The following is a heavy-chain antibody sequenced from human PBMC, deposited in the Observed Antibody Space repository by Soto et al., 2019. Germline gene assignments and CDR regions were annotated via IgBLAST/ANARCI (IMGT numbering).Heavy chain of an antibody. CDR2: IYYSGST. Sequence: PSETLSLTCTVSGGSISSGGYYLRWIRQHPGKGLEWIGYIYYSGSTYYNPSLKSRVTISVDTSKNQFSLKLSSVTAADTAVYYCAIDGAPQYYYDSSGYYRPTNNWFDPWGQGTLVTVSS. CDR1: GGSISSGGYY. CDR3: AIDGAPQYYYDSSGYYRPTNNWFDP. V-gene: IGHV4-31*03. J-gene: IGHJ5*02. D-gene: IGHD3-22*01.